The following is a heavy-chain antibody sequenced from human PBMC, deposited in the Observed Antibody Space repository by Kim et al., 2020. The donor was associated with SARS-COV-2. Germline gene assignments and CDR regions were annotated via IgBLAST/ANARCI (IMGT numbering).Heavy chain of an antibody. CDR3: ARVKGDYYGSGTNWFDP. V-gene: IGHV4-39*07. J-gene: IGHJ5*02. Sequence: SETLSLTCTVSGGSISSSSYYWGWIRQPPGKGLEWIGSIYYSGSTYYNPSLKSRVTISVDTSKNQFSLKLSSVTAADTAVYYCARVKGDYYGSGTNWFDPWGQGTLVTVSS. CDR1: GGSISSSSYY. D-gene: IGHD3-10*01. CDR2: IYYSGST.